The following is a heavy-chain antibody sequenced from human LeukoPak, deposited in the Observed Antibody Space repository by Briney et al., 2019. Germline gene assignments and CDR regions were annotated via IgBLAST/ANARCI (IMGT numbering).Heavy chain of an antibody. Sequence: PGGSLRLSCAASGFTFSNAWMNWVRQAPGKGLEWEAVISYDGSNKYYADSVKGRFTISRDNTKNTLYLQMNSPRAEDTAVYYRAKGLVSILTGCEYWGQGTLVTVSS. J-gene: IGHJ4*02. CDR2: ISYDGSNK. CDR1: GFTFSNAW. D-gene: IGHD3-9*01. CDR3: AKGLVSILTGCEY. V-gene: IGHV3-30*18.